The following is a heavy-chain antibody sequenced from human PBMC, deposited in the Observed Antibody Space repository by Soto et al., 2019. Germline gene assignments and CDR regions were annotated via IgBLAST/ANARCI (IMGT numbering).Heavy chain of an antibody. V-gene: IGHV3-30*18. D-gene: IGHD3-10*01. CDR2: ISYDGSNK. J-gene: IGHJ4*02. CDR3: AKDRMGAGVRGYFDY. Sequence: QVQLVESGGGVVQPGKSLRLSCAGSGFTFSSYGMDWVGQAPGKGLEWVAVISYDGSNKYYADSVKGRFTISRDNSKNTLYLQMSNLRADDTAVYYCAKDRMGAGVRGYFDYWGQGTLVTVSS. CDR1: GFTFSSYG.